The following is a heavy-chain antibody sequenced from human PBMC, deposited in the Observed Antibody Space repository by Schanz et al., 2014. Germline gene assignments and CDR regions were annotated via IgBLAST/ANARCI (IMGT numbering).Heavy chain of an antibody. J-gene: IGHJ6*02. CDR2: IHHSGSI. CDR3: ARHLVNAYGMDV. Sequence: QVQLQQWGAGLSKPSETLSLTCALYGGSLSGYYWSWIRQSPGKGLQWIGEIHHSGSIIYNPSLRSGVTISMDTSKNQFFLKVTSVTAADTAVYYCARHLVNAYGMDVWGQGTAVTVSS. D-gene: IGHD3-3*02. V-gene: IGHV4-34*01. CDR1: GGSLSGYY.